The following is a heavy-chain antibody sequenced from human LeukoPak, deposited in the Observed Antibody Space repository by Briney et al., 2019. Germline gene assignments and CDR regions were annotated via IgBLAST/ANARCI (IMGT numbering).Heavy chain of an antibody. J-gene: IGHJ6*03. CDR2: IRYDGSSK. CDR1: GFTFSSYG. CDR3: AKVGHCSSTSCPAGYYYYYMDV. V-gene: IGHV3-30*02. D-gene: IGHD2-2*01. Sequence: GGSLRLSCAASGFTFSSYGMHWVRQAPGKGLEWVAFIRYDGSSKYYADSVKGRFTISRDNSKNTLFLQMNSLRAEDTAVYYCAKVGHCSSTSCPAGYYYYYMDVWGKGTTVTVSS.